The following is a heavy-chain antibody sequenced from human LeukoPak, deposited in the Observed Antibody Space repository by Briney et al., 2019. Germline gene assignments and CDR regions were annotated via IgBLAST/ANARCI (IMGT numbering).Heavy chain of an antibody. J-gene: IGHJ4*02. D-gene: IGHD3-10*01. Sequence: GGSLRLSCAASGFTFSDYYMSWIHQAPGKGLQWVSYISSSGSTIYYADSVKGRFTISRNNAKNPLYLQMTSLRAEDTAAYYGARVYGPRYYFDYWGQGTLVAVSS. CDR2: ISSSGSTI. V-gene: IGHV3-11*01. CDR3: ARVYGPRYYFDY. CDR1: GFTFSDYY.